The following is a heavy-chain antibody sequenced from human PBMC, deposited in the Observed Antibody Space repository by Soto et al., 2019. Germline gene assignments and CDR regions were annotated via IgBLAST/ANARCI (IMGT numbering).Heavy chain of an antibody. J-gene: IGHJ4*02. V-gene: IGHV3-30*18. CDR2: ISYDSSNK. Sequence: VQLLESGGGLIQPGGSLRLSCAASGFTFSYGIHWLRQAPGKGLEWVAYISYDSSNKFYGDSVKGRFTISRDNSKNTQFLQMNSLRPEDTAVYYCAKLVIGYCSGNTCDDYWGQGTLVAVSS. CDR3: AKLVIGYCSGNTCDDY. CDR1: GFTFSYG. D-gene: IGHD2-15*01.